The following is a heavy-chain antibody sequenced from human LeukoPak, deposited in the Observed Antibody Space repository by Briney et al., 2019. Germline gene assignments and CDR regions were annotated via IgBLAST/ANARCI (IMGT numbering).Heavy chain of an antibody. CDR3: AKGFREYQLLRAIDY. CDR1: GFTFSSYG. D-gene: IGHD2-2*01. CDR2: IRYDGSNK. V-gene: IGHV3-30*02. J-gene: IGHJ4*02. Sequence: QAGGSLRLSCAASGFTFSSYGMHWVRQAPGKGLEWVAFIRYDGSNKYYADSVKGRFTISRDNSKNTLYLQMNSLRAEDTAVYYCAKGFREYQLLRAIDYWGQGTLVTVSS.